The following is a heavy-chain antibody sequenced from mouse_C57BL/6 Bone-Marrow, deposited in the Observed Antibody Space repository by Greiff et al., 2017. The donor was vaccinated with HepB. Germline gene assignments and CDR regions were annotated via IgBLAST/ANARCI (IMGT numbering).Heavy chain of an antibody. Sequence: VQLKQSGAELVKPGASVKISCKASGYAFSSYWMNWVKQRPGKGLEWIGQIYPGDGDTNYNGKFKGKATLTADKSSSTAYMQLSSLTSEDSAVYFCARRRDSNYPYFDYWGQGTTLTVSS. CDR1: GYAFSSYW. CDR2: IYPGDGDT. D-gene: IGHD2-5*01. V-gene: IGHV1-80*01. CDR3: ARRRDSNYPYFDY. J-gene: IGHJ2*01.